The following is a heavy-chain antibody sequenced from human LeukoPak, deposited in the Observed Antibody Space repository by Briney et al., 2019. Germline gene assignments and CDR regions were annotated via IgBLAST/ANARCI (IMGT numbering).Heavy chain of an antibody. V-gene: IGHV3-64*04. J-gene: IGHJ6*02. CDR3: AREVVRYYYDSSGYYYYGIDV. CDR2: ISTTGGST. Sequence: GGSLRLSCSASGFTFSSYAMHWVRQAPGKGLEYVSAISTTGGSTYYADSVKGRFTISRDNAKNSLFLQMNSLRAEDTAVYYCAREVVRYYYDSSGYYYYGIDVWGQGTTVTVSS. CDR1: GFTFSSYA. D-gene: IGHD3-22*01.